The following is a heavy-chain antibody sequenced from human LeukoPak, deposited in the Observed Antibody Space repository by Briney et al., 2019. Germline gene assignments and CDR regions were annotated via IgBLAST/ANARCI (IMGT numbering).Heavy chain of an antibody. CDR2: IYYSGST. J-gene: IGHJ5*02. D-gene: IGHD3-22*01. CDR1: GGSISSYY. CDR3: ARGRGSSGYYWFDP. V-gene: IGHV4-59*01. Sequence: SETLSLTCTVSGGSISSYYWSWIRQPPGKGLEWIGYIYYSGSTNYNPSLKSRVTISVDTSKNQFSLKLSSVTAGDTAVYYCARGRGSSGYYWFDPWGQGTLVTVSS.